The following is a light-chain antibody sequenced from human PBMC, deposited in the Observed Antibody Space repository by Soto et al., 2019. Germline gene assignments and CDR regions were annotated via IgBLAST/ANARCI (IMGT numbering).Light chain of an antibody. V-gene: IGKV3-20*01. CDR3: QHYGSSPQA. Sequence: EIVLTPSPGTLSLSPGERATLSCKASQSVSGSFLAWYQQKPGQAPSLLIYDASIRATGIPDRFSGSGSGTDFTLTISRLEPEDFAVYYCQHYGSSPQAFGQGTKVDIK. J-gene: IGKJ1*01. CDR1: QSVSGSF. CDR2: DAS.